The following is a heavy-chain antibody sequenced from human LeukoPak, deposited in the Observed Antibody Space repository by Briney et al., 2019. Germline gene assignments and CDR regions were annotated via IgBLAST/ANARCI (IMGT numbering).Heavy chain of an antibody. V-gene: IGHV1-46*01. CDR1: GYTFTGYY. D-gene: IGHD2-2*01. Sequence: ASVKVSCKASGYTFTGYYMHWVRQAPGQGLEWMGIINPSGGSTSYAQKFQGRVSMTRDTSINTAYMELSRLRSDDTAVYYCARVPYPYYYYYYMDVWGKGTTVTVSS. CDR2: INPSGGST. CDR3: ARVPYPYYYYYYMDV. J-gene: IGHJ6*03.